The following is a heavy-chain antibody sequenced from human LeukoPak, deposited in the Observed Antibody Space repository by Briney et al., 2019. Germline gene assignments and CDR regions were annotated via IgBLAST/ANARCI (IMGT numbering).Heavy chain of an antibody. CDR2: IYTSGTT. CDR3: AKPMIGTTYYFDY. CDR1: GFSVSNFY. J-gene: IGHJ4*02. V-gene: IGHV3-66*04. Sequence: GGSLRLSCAASGFSVSNFYMSWVRQAPGKGLEWVSVIYTSGTTYYSDSVKGRFTISRDNSKNTLYLQMNSLRAEDTAVYYCAKPMIGTTYYFDYWGQGTLVTVSS. D-gene: IGHD1-7*01.